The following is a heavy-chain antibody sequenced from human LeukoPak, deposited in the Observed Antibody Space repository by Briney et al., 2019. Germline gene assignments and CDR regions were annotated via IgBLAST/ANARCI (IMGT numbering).Heavy chain of an antibody. CDR3: ARGGYSYGPGPRQP. CDR1: GFTFSSYA. J-gene: IGHJ4*02. CDR2: INHSGST. D-gene: IGHD5-18*01. V-gene: IGHV4-34*01. Sequence: PGGSLRLSCAASGFTFSSYAMSWVRQPPGKGLEWIGEINHSGSTNYNPSLKSRVTISVDTSKNQFSLKLSSVTAADTAVYYCARGGYSYGPGPRQPWGQGTLVTVSS.